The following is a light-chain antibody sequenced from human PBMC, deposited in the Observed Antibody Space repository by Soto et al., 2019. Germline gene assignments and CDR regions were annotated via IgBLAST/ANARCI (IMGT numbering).Light chain of an antibody. V-gene: IGKV1-5*03. CDR2: EAS. CDR1: QSISNS. CDR3: QQYNGYWT. Sequence: DIQMTQSPSTLSASVGDRVTITCRASQSISNSLAWYQQKPGKAPKLLLYEASSLKSGVPSRFTGSRSGTEYTLTISILQTDHFATYYCQQYNGYWTFGQGTKVEIK. J-gene: IGKJ1*01.